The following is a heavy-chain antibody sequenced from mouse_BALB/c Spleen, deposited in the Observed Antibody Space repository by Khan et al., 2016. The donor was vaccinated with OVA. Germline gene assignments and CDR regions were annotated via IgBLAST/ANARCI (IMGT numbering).Heavy chain of an antibody. V-gene: IGHV1-7*01. CDR1: GYTFINYW. Sequence: VQLQESGAELAKPGASVKMSCKASGYTFINYWILWVKQRPGQGLEWIGYINPSTGYTEYNQNFKDKATLTADKSSSTAYMQLSSLTSEDSAVEYCARRGRRWDFNYWGQGTTLTVSS. CDR2: INPSTGYT. D-gene: IGHD1-1*01. CDR3: ARRGRRWDFNY. J-gene: IGHJ2*01.